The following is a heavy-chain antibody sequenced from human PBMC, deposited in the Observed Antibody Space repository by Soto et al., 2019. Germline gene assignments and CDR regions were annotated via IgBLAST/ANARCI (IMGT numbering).Heavy chain of an antibody. D-gene: IGHD6-13*01. V-gene: IGHV5-10-1*01. CDR3: ARPNSSSWHFESYRMDV. J-gene: IGHJ6*02. CDR1: GYSFTSYW. CDR2: IDPSDSYT. Sequence: GESLKISCKGSGYSFTSYWISWVRQMPGKGLEWMGRIDPSDSYTNYSPSFQGHVTISADKSISTAYLQWSSLKASDTAMYYCARPNSSSWHFESYRMDVWGQGTTVTVSS.